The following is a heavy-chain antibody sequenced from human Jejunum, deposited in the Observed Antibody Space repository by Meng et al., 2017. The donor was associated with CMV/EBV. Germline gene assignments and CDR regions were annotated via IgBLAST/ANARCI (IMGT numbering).Heavy chain of an antibody. D-gene: IGHD3-10*01. J-gene: IGHJ3*01. CDR3: AREDFDGSGDARDSGFDV. CDR2: INSKVGGT. CDR1: YY. V-gene: IGHV1-2*02. Sequence: YYIHWVRQAPGQGLEWMGWINSKVGGTNYAAEFRGRATMTRDTSINTAYMELSGLRSDDTAVYYCAREDFDGSGDARDSGFDVWGQGTVVTVSS.